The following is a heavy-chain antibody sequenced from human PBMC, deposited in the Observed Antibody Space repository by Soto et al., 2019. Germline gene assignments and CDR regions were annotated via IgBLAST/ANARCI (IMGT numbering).Heavy chain of an antibody. V-gene: IGHV3-33*01. CDR3: ARDPGATGASDI. Sequence: QVQLVESGGGVVQPGRSLRLSCAASGFTFSSYGMHWVRQAPGKGLEWVAVIWYDGSNKYYADSVKGRFTISRDNSKNTLYLQMNSLRAEDTAVYYCARDPGATGASDIWGQGTMVTVSS. D-gene: IGHD1-26*01. CDR2: IWYDGSNK. J-gene: IGHJ3*02. CDR1: GFTFSSYG.